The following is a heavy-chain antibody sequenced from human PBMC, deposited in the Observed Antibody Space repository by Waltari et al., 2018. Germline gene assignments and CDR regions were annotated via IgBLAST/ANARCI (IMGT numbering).Heavy chain of an antibody. CDR2: FSVYNGNT. CDR1: GYPFTNYV. V-gene: IGHV1-18*01. Sequence: QVQLVQSGAEVTKPGASVKVSCKASGYPFTNYVISWVRQAPGQGLEWMGWFSVYNGNTNYAQKLQGRVTMTTDTSTSTAYMELRSLRSDDTAVYYCARGVPGSWPDYYFDHWGQGTLVTVSS. D-gene: IGHD3-10*01. J-gene: IGHJ4*02. CDR3: ARGVPGSWPDYYFDH.